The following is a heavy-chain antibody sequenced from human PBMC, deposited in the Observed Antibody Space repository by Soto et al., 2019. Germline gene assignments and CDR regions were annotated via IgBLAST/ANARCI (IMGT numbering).Heavy chain of an antibody. CDR3: ARGPIYLVVNATFDY. D-gene: IGHD2-15*01. Sequence: GSLRLSCAASGFTFSSYSMNWGRQAPGKGLEWVSYISSSSSTIYYADSVKGRFTISRDNAKNSLYLQMNSLRDEDTAVYYCARGPIYLVVNATFDYRAQRTPATGSS. V-gene: IGHV3-48*02. CDR1: GFTFSSYS. CDR2: ISSSSSTI. J-gene: IGHJ4*02.